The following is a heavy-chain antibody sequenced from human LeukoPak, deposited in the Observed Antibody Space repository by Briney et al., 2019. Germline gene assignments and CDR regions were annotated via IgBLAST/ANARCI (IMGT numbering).Heavy chain of an antibody. CDR3: ARNLGGSTTHGY. J-gene: IGHJ4*02. CDR2: IYYSGST. V-gene: IGHV4-31*11. Sequence: SETLSLTCAVSGGSITSGDYYWSWIRQHLGKGLEWIGYIYYSGSTYYNPSLKSRASISVDTSKNQFSLKLSSVTAADTAVYFCARNLGGSTTHGYWGPGALVTVSS. D-gene: IGHD5/OR15-5a*01. CDR1: GGSITSGDYY.